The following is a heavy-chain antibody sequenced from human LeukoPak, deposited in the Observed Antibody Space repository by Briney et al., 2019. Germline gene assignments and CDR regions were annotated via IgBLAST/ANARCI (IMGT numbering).Heavy chain of an antibody. CDR3: ARTPGIAAAGDGY. V-gene: IGHV4-31*03. J-gene: IGHJ4*02. CDR2: IYYSGST. Sequence: PSETLSLTCTVSGGSVSSGGYYWSWIRQHPGKGLEWIGYIYYSGSTYYNPSLKSRVTISVDTSKNQFSLKLSSVTAADTAVYYCARTPGIAAAGDGYWGQGTLVTVSS. D-gene: IGHD6-13*01. CDR1: GGSVSSGGYY.